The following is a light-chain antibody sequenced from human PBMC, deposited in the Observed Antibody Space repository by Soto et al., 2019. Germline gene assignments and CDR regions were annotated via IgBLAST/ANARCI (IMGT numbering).Light chain of an antibody. CDR3: QQYNSYSRT. Sequence: DIQMTQSPSTLSASVGDRVTITCRASQSISSWLAWYQQKPGKAPKLLIYDASSLESGVPSRFSGSGSGTEFTLTIRSRQPDDFATYYCQQYNSYSRTFGQGTKVEIK. CDR1: QSISSW. J-gene: IGKJ1*01. CDR2: DAS. V-gene: IGKV1-5*01.